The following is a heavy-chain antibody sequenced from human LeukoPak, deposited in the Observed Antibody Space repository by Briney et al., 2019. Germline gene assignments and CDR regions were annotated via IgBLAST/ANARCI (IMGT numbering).Heavy chain of an antibody. J-gene: IGHJ4*02. V-gene: IGHV3-23*01. CDR1: GFTVSSNY. CDR2: ISGSGGST. CDR3: ARKGYYDRSGYYFFDY. D-gene: IGHD3-22*01. Sequence: GGSLRLSCAASGFTVSSNYMNWVRQAPGKGLEWVSAISGSGGSTYDADSVKGRFTISRDNSKNTLYLQMNSLRAEDTAVYYCARKGYYDRSGYYFFDYWGQGTLVTVSS.